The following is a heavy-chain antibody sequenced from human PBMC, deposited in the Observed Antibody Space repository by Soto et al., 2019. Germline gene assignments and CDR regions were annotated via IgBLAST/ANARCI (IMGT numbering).Heavy chain of an antibody. J-gene: IGHJ6*02. Sequence: QVQLQESGPGLVRPSQTLSLTCTVSGGSISFEHYHWTWIRQPAGKGLEWIGYIHYSGSVSYNTSPPSRVSMSVGTSKNLFSLRLSSVTAADTVVYFCVREDGGGDRDYYGLDVWGQGTTVTVSS. CDR2: IHYSGSV. CDR1: GGSISFEHYH. D-gene: IGHD2-21*02. V-gene: IGHV4-30-4*01. CDR3: VREDGGGDRDYYGLDV.